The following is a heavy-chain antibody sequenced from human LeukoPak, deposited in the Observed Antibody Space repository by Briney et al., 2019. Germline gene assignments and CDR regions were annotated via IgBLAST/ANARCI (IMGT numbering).Heavy chain of an antibody. CDR2: ISNAGSTI. V-gene: IGHV3-48*03. Sequence: PGGSLRLSCAASGVSSFSTCEMNWVRQAPGKGLEWTSYISNAGSTISYADSVKGRFTISRDNAKNSLYLQMNSVRVEDTALYYCATARRDDYTFTGDYWGPGTLVTVSS. D-gene: IGHD5-24*01. CDR1: GVSSFSTCE. J-gene: IGHJ4*02. CDR3: ATARRDDYTFTGDY.